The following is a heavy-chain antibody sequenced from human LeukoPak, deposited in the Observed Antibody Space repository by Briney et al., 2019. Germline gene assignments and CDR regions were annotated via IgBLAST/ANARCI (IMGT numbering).Heavy chain of an antibody. V-gene: IGHV1-8*01. J-gene: IGHJ5*02. Sequence: GASVKVSCKAPGYTFTSYDINWVRQATGQGLEWMGWMNPNSGNTGYAQKFQGRVTMTRNTSISTAYMELSSLRSEDTAVYYCARGGYSSSWLSGINWFDPWGQGTLVTVSS. D-gene: IGHD6-13*01. CDR2: MNPNSGNT. CDR1: GYTFTSYD. CDR3: ARGGYSSSWLSGINWFDP.